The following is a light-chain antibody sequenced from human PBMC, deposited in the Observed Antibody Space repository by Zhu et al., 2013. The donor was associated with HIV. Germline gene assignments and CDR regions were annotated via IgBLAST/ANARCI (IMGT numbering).Light chain of an antibody. CDR2: EVN. Sequence: QSALTQPPSVSGSPGQSITISCTGTRSDVGGYNYVSWYQQHPDKAPKLMIYEVNHRPSGISDRFSGSKSGNTASLTISGLQAEDEADYYCEVWDDNLKRVFGGGTRLTVL. CDR1: RSDVGGYNY. V-gene: IGLV2-14*03. J-gene: IGLJ3*02. CDR3: EVWDDNLKRV.